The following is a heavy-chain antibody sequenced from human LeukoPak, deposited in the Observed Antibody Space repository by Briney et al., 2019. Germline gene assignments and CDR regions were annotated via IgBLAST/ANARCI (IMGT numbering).Heavy chain of an antibody. CDR2: ISYDGSNK. V-gene: IGHV3-30*04. CDR3: ATDHGFHYGAYFDY. Sequence: PGRSLRPSCAASGFTFSSYAMHWVRQAPGKGLEWVAVISYDGSNKYSADSVKGRFTISRDNSKNTLYLQMNSLRPEDTAVYYCATDHGFHYGAYFDYWGQGTLVTVSS. CDR1: GFTFSSYA. J-gene: IGHJ4*02. D-gene: IGHD4-17*01.